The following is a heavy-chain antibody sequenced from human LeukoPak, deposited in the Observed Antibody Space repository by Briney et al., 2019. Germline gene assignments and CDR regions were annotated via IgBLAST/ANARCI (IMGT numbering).Heavy chain of an antibody. CDR3: VRNRYYGSSGYPDIDY. Sequence: ASVKVSCKASDYTFTTYGISWVRQAPGQGLEWLGWISAHNGNTKYAQKFQGRFTMTTDTFRSTAYMELRSLRSDDTAVYYCVRNRYYGSSGYPDIDYWGQGTLVTVSS. CDR1: DYTFTTYG. D-gene: IGHD3-22*01. J-gene: IGHJ4*02. CDR2: ISAHNGNT. V-gene: IGHV1-18*04.